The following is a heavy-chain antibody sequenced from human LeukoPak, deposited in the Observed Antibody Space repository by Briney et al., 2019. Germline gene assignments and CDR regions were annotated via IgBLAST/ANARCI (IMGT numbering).Heavy chain of an antibody. CDR2: INPNSGDT. Sequence: ASVKVSCKASGYTFTGYYMHWVRQAPGQGLEWMGWINPNSGDTNYAQKFQGRVTMTRDTSISTAYMELSRLRSDDTAVYYCAPVRGGDYFDYWGQGTQVTVSS. CDR1: GYTFTGYY. D-gene: IGHD2-2*01. J-gene: IGHJ4*02. CDR3: APVRGGDYFDY. V-gene: IGHV1-2*02.